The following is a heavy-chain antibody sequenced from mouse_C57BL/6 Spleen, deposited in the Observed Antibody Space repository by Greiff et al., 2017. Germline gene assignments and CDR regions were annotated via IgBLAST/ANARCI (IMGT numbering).Heavy chain of an antibody. J-gene: IGHJ4*01. V-gene: IGHV1-61*01. CDR3: ARVDYYAMDY. CDR2: IYPADSET. CDR1: GYTFTSYW. Sequence: QVQLQQPGAELVRPGSSVKLSCKASGYTFTSYWMDWVKQRPGQGLEWIGNIYPADSETHYNQKFKDKATLTVDKSSSTAYMQLSSLTSEDSAVYYCARVDYYAMDYWGQGTSVTVSS.